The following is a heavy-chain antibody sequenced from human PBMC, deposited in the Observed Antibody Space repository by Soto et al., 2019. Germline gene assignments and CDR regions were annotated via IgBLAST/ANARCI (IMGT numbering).Heavy chain of an antibody. J-gene: IGHJ4*02. CDR1: GFAFRSCT. V-gene: IGHV3-23*01. D-gene: IGHD3-22*01. CDR3: AKGLDYHDDTGYSYFAY. Sequence: LRLSCAASGFAFRSCTMSWVRQAPGKGLEWVSGISGSGASTHYVDSVKGRFTISRDNSKNTLNLQMNSLRAEDTAVYYCAKGLDYHDDTGYSYFAYWGQGTLVTVSS. CDR2: ISGSGAST.